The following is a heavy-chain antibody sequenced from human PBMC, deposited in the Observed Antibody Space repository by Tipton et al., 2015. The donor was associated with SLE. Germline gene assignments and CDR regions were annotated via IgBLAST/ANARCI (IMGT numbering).Heavy chain of an antibody. CDR3: ATGEVVVVPGATRYYYYHAMGV. CDR2: IFYTGST. Sequence: TLSLTCTVSDGSIRSTNYYWGWIRQPPGKGLEWIGSIFYTGSTYYNPSLKSRVSFSIDTSKHQFSLKLNSVTAADTAVYYCATGEVVVVPGATRYYYYHAMGVWGQGTTVTVSS. CDR1: DGSIRSTNYY. J-gene: IGHJ6*02. D-gene: IGHD2-2*01. V-gene: IGHV4-39*07.